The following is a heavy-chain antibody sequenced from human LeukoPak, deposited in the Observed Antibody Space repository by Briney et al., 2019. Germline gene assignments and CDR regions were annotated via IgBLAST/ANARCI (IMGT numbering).Heavy chain of an antibody. J-gene: IGHJ3*02. CDR1: GYTLTELS. V-gene: IGHV1-24*01. Sequence: ASVKVSCKVSGYTLTELSMHWVRQAPGKGLEWMGGFDPEDGETTYAQKFQGRVTMTEDTSTDTAYMELSSLRSEDTAVYYCWTPRVPAAISNAFDIWGQGTMVTVSS. D-gene: IGHD2-2*02. CDR2: FDPEDGET. CDR3: WTPRVPAAISNAFDI.